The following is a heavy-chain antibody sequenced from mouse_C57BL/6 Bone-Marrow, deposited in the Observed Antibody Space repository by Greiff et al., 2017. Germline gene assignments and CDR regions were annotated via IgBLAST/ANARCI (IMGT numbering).Heavy chain of an antibody. CDR1: GFTFSDYG. D-gene: IGHD1-3*01. J-gene: IGHJ2*01. Sequence: EVMLVESGGGLVQPGGSLKLSCAASGFTFSDYGMAWVRQAPRKGPEWVAFISNLAYSIYYADTVTGRFTISRENAKNTLYLEMSSLRSEDTAMYYCARHSEVLDYWGQGTTLTVSS. CDR3: ARHSEVLDY. V-gene: IGHV5-15*04. CDR2: ISNLAYSI.